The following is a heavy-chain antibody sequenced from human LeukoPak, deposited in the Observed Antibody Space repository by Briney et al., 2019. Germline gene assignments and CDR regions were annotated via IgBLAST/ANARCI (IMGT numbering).Heavy chain of an antibody. V-gene: IGHV1-2*02. Sequence: ASVKVSCKASGYTFTGYYMHWVRQAPGQGLEWMGWINPNSGGTNYAQKFQGRVTMTRDTSISTAYMELSRLRSDDTAVYYCARGSMACSSTSCSYGGHWFDPWGQGTLVTVSS. CDR1: GYTFTGYY. CDR2: INPNSGGT. J-gene: IGHJ5*02. CDR3: ARGSMACSSTSCSYGGHWFDP. D-gene: IGHD2-2*01.